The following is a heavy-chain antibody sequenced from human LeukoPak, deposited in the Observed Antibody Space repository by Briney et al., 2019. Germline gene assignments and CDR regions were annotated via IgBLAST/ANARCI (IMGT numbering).Heavy chain of an antibody. CDR3: VRTSIAARRADFDY. CDR2: INSNSGGI. D-gene: IGHD6-6*01. V-gene: IGHV1-2*02. J-gene: IGHJ4*02. CDR1: GYTFTDYY. Sequence: GASVRVSCKTSGYTFTDYYIHWMRQAPGQGLEWMGWINSNSGGISYAQKFQGRVTLTRDTPARTVFMELNRLTSDDTAVYYCVRTSIAARRADFDYWGQGTVVTVSS.